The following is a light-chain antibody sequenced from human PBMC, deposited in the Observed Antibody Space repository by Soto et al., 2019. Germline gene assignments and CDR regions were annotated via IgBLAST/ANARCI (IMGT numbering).Light chain of an antibody. Sequence: MKKTPATLSVSPGERGTLSCRASQWVSSNLAWYQQKPGQAPRLLIYGASSRATGIPVRFSGSGSGTELTLTISSLQSEHFAVYYCQQYNHWPISSAQGTRLEIK. CDR3: QQYNHWPIS. V-gene: IGKV3-15*01. CDR1: QWVSSN. CDR2: GAS. J-gene: IGKJ5*01.